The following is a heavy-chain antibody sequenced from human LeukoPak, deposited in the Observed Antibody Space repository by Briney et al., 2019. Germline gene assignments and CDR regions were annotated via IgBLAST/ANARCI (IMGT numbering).Heavy chain of an antibody. CDR2: INPNSDFT. D-gene: IGHD2-15*01. CDR3: ARAISGGSPITASDY. V-gene: IGHV1-2*02. CDR1: GYRFTSYD. Sequence: ASVKVSCKASGYRFTSYDMHWVRQAPGQGLEWMGWINPNSDFTNFAQNFQGRVTMTSDTSISTAYMELSRLRSDDTAVYYCARAISGGSPITASDYWGQGTLVTVSS. J-gene: IGHJ4*02.